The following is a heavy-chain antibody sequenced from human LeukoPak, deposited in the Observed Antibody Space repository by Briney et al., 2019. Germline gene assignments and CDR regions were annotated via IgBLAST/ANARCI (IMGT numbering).Heavy chain of an antibody. J-gene: IGHJ6*02. CDR1: GGTFSSYA. CDR3: ARDGVKIGSYYYGMDV. CDR2: IIPIFGTA. V-gene: IGHV1-69*01. D-gene: IGHD3-3*01. Sequence: SVKVSCKASGGTFSSYAISWVRQAPGQGLEWMGGIIPIFGTANYAQKFQGRVTITADESTSTAYMELSSLRSEDTAVYYCARDGVKIGSYYYGMDVWGQGTTVTVSS.